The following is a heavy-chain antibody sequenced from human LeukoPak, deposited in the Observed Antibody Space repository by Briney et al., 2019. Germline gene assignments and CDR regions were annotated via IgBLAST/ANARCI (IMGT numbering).Heavy chain of an antibody. V-gene: IGHV4-59*13. CDR3: AKATQWPAFDY. CDR2: IYNSGTT. Sequence: SETLSLTCTVSGGSISSYFWSWIRQSPGKRLEWIGNIYNSGTTNCNPSLNSRVTISVDTSRNQLSLQLTSVTAADTAVYYCAKATQWPAFDYWGRGTLVTVSS. J-gene: IGHJ4*02. CDR1: GGSISSYF. D-gene: IGHD6-19*01.